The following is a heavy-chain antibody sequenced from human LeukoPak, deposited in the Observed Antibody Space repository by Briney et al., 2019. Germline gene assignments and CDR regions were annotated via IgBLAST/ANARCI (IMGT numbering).Heavy chain of an antibody. CDR1: GFTFSSYG. D-gene: IGHD2-2*01. V-gene: IGHV3-30*02. J-gene: IGHJ6*03. CDR2: IRYDGSNK. CDR3: AKVPIVVVPAPHYYMDV. Sequence: GGSLRLSCAASGFTFSSYGMHWVRQAPGKGLEWVAFIRYDGSNKYYADSVKGRFTISRDNSKNTLYLQMNSLRAEDTAVYYCAKVPIVVVPAPHYYMDVWGKETTVTVSS.